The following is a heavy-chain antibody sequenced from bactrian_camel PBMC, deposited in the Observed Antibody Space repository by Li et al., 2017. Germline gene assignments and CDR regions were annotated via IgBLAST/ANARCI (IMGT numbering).Heavy chain of an antibody. Sequence: HVQLVESGGGSVQAGGSLRLSCSFSPSTYYAYCMAWYRKAPGKGRVGVAAIDTDGSTVYVDVVKGRFTISKDNAGNTWYLQMDSLKPEDTAMYYCAVDGDPSTAKVEHGIWVDYDYAYWGQGTQVTVS. D-gene: IGHD3*01. CDR3: AVDGDPSTAKVEHGIWVDYDYAY. CDR2: IDTDGST. J-gene: IGHJ4*01. CDR1: PSTYYAYC. V-gene: IGHV3S55*01.